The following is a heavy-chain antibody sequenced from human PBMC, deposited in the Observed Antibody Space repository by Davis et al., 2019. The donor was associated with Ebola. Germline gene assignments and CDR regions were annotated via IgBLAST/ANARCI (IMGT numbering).Heavy chain of an antibody. CDR2: INPNSGGT. V-gene: IGHV1-2*02. D-gene: IGHD3-3*01. CDR1: TYIFSDFY. Sequence: ASVKVSCKASTYIFSDFYMHWVRQAPGQGLEWMGWINPNSGGTNYAQKFQGRVTMTRDTSISTAYMELSRLRSEDTAVYYCARLITIFGVVHKWFDPWGQGTLVTVSS. CDR3: ARLITIFGVVHKWFDP. J-gene: IGHJ5*02.